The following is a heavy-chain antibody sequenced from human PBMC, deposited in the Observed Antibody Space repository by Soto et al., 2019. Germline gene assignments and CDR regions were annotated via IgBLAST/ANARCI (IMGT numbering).Heavy chain of an antibody. CDR2: ISYDGSNK. J-gene: IGHJ6*02. CDR1: GFTFSSYA. V-gene: IGHV3-30-3*01. CDR3: ARDPVGGWNGMDV. D-gene: IGHD3-3*01. Sequence: QVQLVESGGGVVQPGRSLRLSCAVSGFTFSSYAMHWVRQAPGKGLEWVAVISYDGSNKYYADSVKGRFTISRDNSKNTLYLQMNSLRAEDTAVYYCARDPVGGWNGMDVWGQGTTVTVSS.